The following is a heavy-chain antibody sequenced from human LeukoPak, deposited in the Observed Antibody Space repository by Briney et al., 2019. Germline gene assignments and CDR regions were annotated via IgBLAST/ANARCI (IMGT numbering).Heavy chain of an antibody. J-gene: IGHJ4*02. V-gene: IGHV3-73*01. CDR3: TVNYYGSGSRD. CDR1: GFTFRGSA. Sequence: GGSLRLSCAASGFTFRGSAMHWVRQDSGTGLEWVGRIRSKANSYATAYPPSLKGRFTISRDDSKDTAYLQMNSLKTGGTAWDYCTVNYYGSGSRDWGQGTLVTVSS. D-gene: IGHD3-10*01. CDR2: IRSKANSYAT.